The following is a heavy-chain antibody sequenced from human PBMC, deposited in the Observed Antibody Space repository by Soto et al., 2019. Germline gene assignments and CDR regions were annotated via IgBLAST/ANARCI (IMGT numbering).Heavy chain of an antibody. Sequence: PGGSLRLSCAASGFTFSTYSMNWVRQAPGKGLEWVSSISGSGNYTHYADFLRGRFTISRDNAKTSLYLQMNSLRAEDTAVYYCARDISSGYYYYFDYWGQGTLVTVSS. J-gene: IGHJ4*02. V-gene: IGHV3-21*01. CDR1: GFTFSTYS. CDR3: ARDISSGYYYYFDY. D-gene: IGHD3-22*01. CDR2: ISGSGNYT.